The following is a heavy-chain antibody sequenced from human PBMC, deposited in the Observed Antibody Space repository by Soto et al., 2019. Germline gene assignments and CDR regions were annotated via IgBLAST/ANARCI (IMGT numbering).Heavy chain of an antibody. CDR1: GDSVTSVSDY. J-gene: IGHJ6*02. CDR3: ARGVGFGYYYYHMDL. Sequence: SETLSLTCTVSGDSVTSVSDYWSWIRQPPGKGLEWIGYIYYSGSADYNPSLGSRVTISIDTSKNQFPLKLTSVTAADTAVYYCARGVGFGYYYYHMDLWGQGTTVTVSS. V-gene: IGHV4-61*01. CDR2: IYYSGSA. D-gene: IGHD3-10*01.